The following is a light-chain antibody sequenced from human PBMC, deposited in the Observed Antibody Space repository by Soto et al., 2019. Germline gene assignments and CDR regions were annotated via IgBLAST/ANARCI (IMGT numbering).Light chain of an antibody. Sequence: QSVLTHPASVSGSPGQSITISCTGTISDVGSYNLVSWYQQHPGKAPKLMIYEGSKRPSGVSNRFSGSKSGNTASLTISGLQAEDEADYYCCSYAGSSTHYVFGTGTKVTVL. CDR3: CSYAGSSTHYV. V-gene: IGLV2-23*01. CDR2: EGS. CDR1: ISDVGSYNL. J-gene: IGLJ1*01.